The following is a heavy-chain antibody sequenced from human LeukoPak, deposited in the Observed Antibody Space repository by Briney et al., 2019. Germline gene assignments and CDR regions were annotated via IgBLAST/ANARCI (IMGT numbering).Heavy chain of an antibody. Sequence: ASVKVSCXASGYTFTSYGISWVRQAPGQGLGWMGWISAHNGNTNYEEKVQGRVTMTTDTSTSTAYMELRSLRSDDTAVYYCARDIGTVATYYYYYMDVWGKGTTVTVSS. CDR3: ARDIGTVATYYYYYMDV. D-gene: IGHD6-19*01. CDR2: ISAHNGNT. CDR1: GYTFTSYG. J-gene: IGHJ6*03. V-gene: IGHV1-18*01.